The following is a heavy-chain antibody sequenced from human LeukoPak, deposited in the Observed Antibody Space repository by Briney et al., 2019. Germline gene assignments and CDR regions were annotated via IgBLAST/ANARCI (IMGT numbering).Heavy chain of an antibody. D-gene: IGHD4-17*01. CDR2: IIPILGIA. V-gene: IGHV1-69*04. CDR1: GGTFSSYA. J-gene: IGHJ4*02. Sequence: SVKVSCKASGGTFSSYAISWVRQAPGQGLEWMGRIIPILGIANYAQRFQGRVTITADKSTSTAYMELSSLRSEDTAVYYCAREAVRTFDYWGQGTLVTVSS. CDR3: AREAVRTFDY.